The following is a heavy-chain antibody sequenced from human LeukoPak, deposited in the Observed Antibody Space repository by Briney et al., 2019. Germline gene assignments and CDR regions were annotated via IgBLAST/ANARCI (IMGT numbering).Heavy chain of an antibody. V-gene: IGHV1-69*05. CDR1: VGTFSSYA. CDR3: ASDRRQSQLLVKNAFDF. CDR2: SIPIFGTA. Sequence: ASVKVSCKASVGTFSSYAISWVRQAPGQALEWMGGSIPIFGTANYAQKFQGRVTITTDESTSTAYMELSSLSSEDTAVYYCASDRRQSQLLVKNAFDFWGQGTLVTVSS. D-gene: IGHD2-2*01. J-gene: IGHJ3*01.